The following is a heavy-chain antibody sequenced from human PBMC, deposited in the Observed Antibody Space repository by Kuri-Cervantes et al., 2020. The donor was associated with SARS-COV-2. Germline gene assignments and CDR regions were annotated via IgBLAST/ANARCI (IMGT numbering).Heavy chain of an antibody. CDR3: AKPLTNYHDTSGPDY. J-gene: IGHJ4*02. V-gene: IGHV3-30*02. D-gene: IGHD3-22*01. Sequence: GESLKISCAASGFTFNTYGMHWVRQAPGKGLEWVAFIRYDGSIKDYADSVKGRFTVSRDNSKNTLYLQMNSLRDEDTAVYFCAKPLTNYHDTSGPDYWGQGTLVTVSS. CDR1: GFTFNTYG. CDR2: IRYDGSIK.